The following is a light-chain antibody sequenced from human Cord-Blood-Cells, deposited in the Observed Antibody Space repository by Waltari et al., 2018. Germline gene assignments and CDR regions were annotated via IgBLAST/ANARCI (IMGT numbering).Light chain of an antibody. V-gene: IGKV3-20*01. CDR2: GAS. Sequence: ELVLTQSPGTLSWSPGARATLSCRASQSVSSSYLAWYQQKPGQAPRLLIYGASSRATGIPDRFSGSGSGTDFTLTISRLEPEDFAVYYCQQYGSSPLTFGGGTKVEIK. CDR3: QQYGSSPLT. J-gene: IGKJ4*01. CDR1: QSVSSSY.